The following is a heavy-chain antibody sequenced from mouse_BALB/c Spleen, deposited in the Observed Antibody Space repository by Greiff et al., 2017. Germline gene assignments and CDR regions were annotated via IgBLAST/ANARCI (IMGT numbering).Heavy chain of an antibody. D-gene: IGHD2-10*01. CDR2: ILPGSGST. Sequence: QVQLQQSGAELMKPGASVKISCKATGYTFSSYWIEWVKQRPGHGLEWIGEILPGSGSTNYNEKFKGKATFTADTSSNTAYMQLSSLTSEDSAVYYCARRRAYWAMDYWGQGTSVTVSS. J-gene: IGHJ4*01. CDR3: ARRRAYWAMDY. V-gene: IGHV1-9*01. CDR1: GYTFSSYW.